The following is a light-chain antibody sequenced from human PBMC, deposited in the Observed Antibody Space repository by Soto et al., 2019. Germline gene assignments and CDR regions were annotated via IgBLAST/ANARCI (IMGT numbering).Light chain of an antibody. J-gene: IGKJ3*01. CDR2: AAS. CDR3: QQSSSFPHT. Sequence: DIQMTQSPSSLSASIGDRVTITCRASHTISSNLNWYQQKPGKAPQLLIYAASSVPSGVPPRFSGRGSGTEFTLTVSSLQSEDFATFYCQQSSSFPHTFGPGTKVDIK. V-gene: IGKV1-39*01. CDR1: HTISSN.